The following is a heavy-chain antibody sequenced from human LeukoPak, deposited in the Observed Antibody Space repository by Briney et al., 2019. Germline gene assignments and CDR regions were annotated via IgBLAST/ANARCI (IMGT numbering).Heavy chain of an antibody. V-gene: IGHV3-23*01. CDR2: ITGSGGST. CDR3: AKDGSGSYPNWFDP. Sequence: GGSLRLSCAASGFTFSSYAMSWVRQAPGKGLEWVSGITGSGGSTYYADSVKGRFTIPRDNSKNTVYLQMNSLRAEDTAVYYCAKDGSGSYPNWFDPWGQGTLVTVSS. CDR1: GFTFSSYA. D-gene: IGHD3-10*01. J-gene: IGHJ5*02.